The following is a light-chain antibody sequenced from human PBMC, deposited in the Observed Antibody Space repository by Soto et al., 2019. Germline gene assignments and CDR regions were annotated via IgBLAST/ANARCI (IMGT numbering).Light chain of an antibody. Sequence: QSALTQPASVSGSPGQSITISCTGTSSDIGSDNLVSWYQQHPGKAPKLLIYEVSKRPSGVSNRFSGSKSGNTASLTISGLQAEDEADYYCCSHAGSSSHVVFGGGTKLTVL. CDR1: SSDIGSDNL. J-gene: IGLJ2*01. CDR2: EVS. CDR3: CSHAGSSSHVV. V-gene: IGLV2-23*02.